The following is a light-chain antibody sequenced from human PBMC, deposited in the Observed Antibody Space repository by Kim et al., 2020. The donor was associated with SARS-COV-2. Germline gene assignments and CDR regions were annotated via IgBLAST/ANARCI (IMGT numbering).Light chain of an antibody. Sequence: ASVGDRVNITCRASQGISSRLAWYQQEPGKAPKLLIYLASTLQSGVPSRFSGSGSATEFTLTVSSLQHEDFATYYCQQSTSYPITFGGGTKVDIK. CDR1: QGISSR. CDR3: QQSTSYPIT. V-gene: IGKV1-9*01. J-gene: IGKJ4*01. CDR2: LAS.